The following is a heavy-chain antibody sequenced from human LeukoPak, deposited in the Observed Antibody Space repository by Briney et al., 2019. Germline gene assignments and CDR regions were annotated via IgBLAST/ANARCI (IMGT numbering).Heavy chain of an antibody. CDR2: IWYDGSNK. CDR1: GFTFSSYG. D-gene: IGHD1-1*01. J-gene: IGHJ6*02. Sequence: PGGSLRLSCAASGFTFSSYGMHWVRQAPGKGLEWVAVIWYDGSNKYYADSVKGRFTISRDNSKNTLYLQMNSLRAEDTAVYYCARAERGYYYYGMDVWGQGTTVTVSS. CDR3: ARAERGYYYYGMDV. V-gene: IGHV3-33*01.